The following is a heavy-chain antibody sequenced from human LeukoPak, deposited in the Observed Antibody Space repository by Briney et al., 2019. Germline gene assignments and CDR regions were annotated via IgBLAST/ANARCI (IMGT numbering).Heavy chain of an antibody. D-gene: IGHD6-19*01. CDR3: AKDPHQRIAVAGYFDY. Sequence: GRSLRLSCAASGFTFSSYGMHWVRQAPGKGLEWVAVIWYDGSNKNYADSVKGRFTISRDNSKNTSYLQMNSLRVEDTAVYYCAKDPHQRIAVAGYFDYWGQGTLVTVSS. CDR2: IWYDGSNK. V-gene: IGHV3-33*06. CDR1: GFTFSSYG. J-gene: IGHJ4*02.